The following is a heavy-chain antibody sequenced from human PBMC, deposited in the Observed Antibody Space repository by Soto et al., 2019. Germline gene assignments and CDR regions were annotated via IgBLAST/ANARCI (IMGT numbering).Heavy chain of an antibody. CDR1: GFTFSSYA. CDR3: EAGQLTTGWWFDP. CDR2: ISYDGSNK. D-gene: IGHD1-1*01. J-gene: IGHJ5*02. Sequence: QVQLVESGGGVVQPGRSLRLSFAASGFTFSSYAMHWVRQAPGKGREWVAVISYDGSNKYYADSVKGRFTISRDNSKNTLYLQMNSLRAEDTAVYYCEAGQLTTGWWFDPWGQGTLVTVSS. V-gene: IGHV3-30-3*01.